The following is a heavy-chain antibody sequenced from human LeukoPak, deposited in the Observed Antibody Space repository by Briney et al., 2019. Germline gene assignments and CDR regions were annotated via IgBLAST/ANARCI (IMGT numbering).Heavy chain of an antibody. CDR1: GGTFSSYA. D-gene: IGHD6-6*01. Sequence: SVKVSCKASGGTFSSYAISWVRQAPGQGLEWMGGIIPIFGTANYAQKFQGRVTITADESTSTAYMELSSLRSEDTAVYYCARDAIEYSSSSGAFDIWGQGTMVTVSS. J-gene: IGHJ3*02. V-gene: IGHV1-69*13. CDR2: IIPIFGTA. CDR3: ARDAIEYSSSSGAFDI.